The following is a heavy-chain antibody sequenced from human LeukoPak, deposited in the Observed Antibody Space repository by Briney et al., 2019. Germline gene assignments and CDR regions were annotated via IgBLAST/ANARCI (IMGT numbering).Heavy chain of an antibody. V-gene: IGHV1-2*02. D-gene: IGHD2/OR15-2a*01. Sequence: ASVKVSCKSSGFTFTDHYIHWVRQGPGQGLEWMGYIGPHSTFTSSPQEFQGRVTMTRDASMSTAYMELTRLTSDDTAVYYCVREGEGPLSKDFDYWGEGTLVTVSS. J-gene: IGHJ4*02. CDR1: GFTFTDHY. CDR2: IGPHSTFT. CDR3: VREGEGPLSKDFDY.